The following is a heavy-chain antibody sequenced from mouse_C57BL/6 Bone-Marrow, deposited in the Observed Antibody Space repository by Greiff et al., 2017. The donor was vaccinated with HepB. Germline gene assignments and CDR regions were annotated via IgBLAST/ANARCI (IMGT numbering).Heavy chain of an antibody. CDR2: ISSGGSYT. CDR1: GFTFSSYG. CDR3: ASPLITTVVAFYAMDY. D-gene: IGHD1-1*01. J-gene: IGHJ4*01. V-gene: IGHV5-6*01. Sequence: EVQLQESGGDLVKPGGSLKLSCAASGFTFSSYGMSWVRQTPDKRLEWVATISSGGSYTYYPDSVKGRFTISRDNAKNTLYLQMSSLKSEDTAMYYCASPLITTVVAFYAMDYWGQGTSVTVSS.